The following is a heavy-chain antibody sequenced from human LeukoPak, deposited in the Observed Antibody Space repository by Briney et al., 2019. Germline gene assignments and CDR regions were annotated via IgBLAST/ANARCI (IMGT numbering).Heavy chain of an antibody. CDR2: ISSSGSTI. CDR3: AKDPYPAGGVY. D-gene: IGHD6-13*01. V-gene: IGHV3-48*03. CDR1: GFTFSSYE. J-gene: IGHJ4*02. Sequence: GGSLRLSCAASGFTFSSYEMNWVRQAPGKGLEWVSYISSSGSTIYYADSVKGRFTISRDNAKNSLYLQMNSLRAEDTAVYYCAKDPYPAGGVYWGQGTLVTVSS.